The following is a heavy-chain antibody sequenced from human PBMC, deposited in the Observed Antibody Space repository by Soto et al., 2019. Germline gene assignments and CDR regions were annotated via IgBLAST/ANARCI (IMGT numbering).Heavy chain of an antibody. CDR3: VHKGEGDRILAY. CDR2: IYWDATK. V-gene: IGHV2-5*02. CDR1: GFSLSTSGVG. D-gene: IGHD3-16*01. Sequence: QITLKESGPMLVKPTQTLTLTCTFSGFSLSTSGVGVGWIRQPPGKALEWLALIYWDATKHYSPSLESRLTITKDTSKNQVVLTMTNMDPVDTATYYCVHKGEGDRILAYWGQGTLLTVSS. J-gene: IGHJ4*02.